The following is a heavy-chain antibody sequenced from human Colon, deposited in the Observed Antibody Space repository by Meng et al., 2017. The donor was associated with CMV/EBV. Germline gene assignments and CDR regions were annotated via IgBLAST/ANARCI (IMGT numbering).Heavy chain of an antibody. D-gene: IGHD3/OR15-3a*01. Sequence: SVKVSCKASGGPFSRYSVTWVRQAPGQGLEWMGRIIPIPGITYYARKFQGRLTISADKSTSTVYSELSSLRSEDTAFYYCARDDDDDFWTGYYRHWGQGTLVTVSS. J-gene: IGHJ4*02. CDR3: ARDDDDDFWTGYYRH. CDR2: IIPIPGIT. CDR1: GGPFSRYS. V-gene: IGHV1-69*04.